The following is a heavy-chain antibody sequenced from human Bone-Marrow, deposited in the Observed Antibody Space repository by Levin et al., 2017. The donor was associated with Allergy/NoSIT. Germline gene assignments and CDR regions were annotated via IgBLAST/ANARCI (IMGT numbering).Heavy chain of an antibody. J-gene: IGHJ4*02. V-gene: IGHV3-64*01. CDR3: ATVATSSVSGTAAFDY. CDR2: ISGSGIYT. D-gene: IGHD3-10*01. CDR1: GVTFSDYA. Sequence: GESLKISCAFSGVTFSDYAIHWVRQAPGKGLEYVSGISGSGIYTLYANSVKGRFTISRDNPKNTVFLQMGGLRGDDMAVYYCATVATSSVSGTAAFDYWGQGTLVTVSS.